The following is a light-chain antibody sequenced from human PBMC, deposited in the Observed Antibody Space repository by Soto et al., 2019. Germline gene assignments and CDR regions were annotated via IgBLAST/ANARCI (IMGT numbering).Light chain of an antibody. Sequence: IVLTQSPATLSLSPGERATLSCRASQSVRSTYLAWYQQKPGQAPRLLIYGASSRATGIPDRFSGSGSGTDFTLTISRLEPEDFAVYYCQQYGSSGTFGQGTKVDIK. CDR2: GAS. CDR1: QSVRSTY. CDR3: QQYGSSGT. V-gene: IGKV3-20*01. J-gene: IGKJ1*01.